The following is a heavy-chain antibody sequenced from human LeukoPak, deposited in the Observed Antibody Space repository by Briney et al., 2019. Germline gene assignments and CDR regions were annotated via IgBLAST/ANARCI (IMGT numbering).Heavy chain of an antibody. J-gene: IGHJ3*02. D-gene: IGHD3-22*01. CDR2: IKQDGSEK. CDR1: GFTFSSYL. Sequence: GGSLRLSCAASGFTFSSYLMSWVRQAPGKGLEWVANIKQDGSEKYYVDSVKGRFTISRDNAKNSLYLQMNSLRAEDTAVYYCAREGSGYYYADAFDIWGQGTMVTVSS. CDR3: AREGSGYYYADAFDI. V-gene: IGHV3-7*01.